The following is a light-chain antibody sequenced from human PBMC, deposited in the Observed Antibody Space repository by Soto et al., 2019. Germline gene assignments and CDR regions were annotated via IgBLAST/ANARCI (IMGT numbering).Light chain of an antibody. J-gene: IGKJ1*01. CDR1: QSISSD. Sequence: EIVLTQSPATLSLSPGERATLSCRASQSISSDLGWFQQKPGQAPRLLIYDTSSRATGSPARFSGSGSGTDFTLTISSLEPEDFAVYYCQQRSNWPPTFGQGTKVEFK. V-gene: IGKV3-11*01. CDR2: DTS. CDR3: QQRSNWPPT.